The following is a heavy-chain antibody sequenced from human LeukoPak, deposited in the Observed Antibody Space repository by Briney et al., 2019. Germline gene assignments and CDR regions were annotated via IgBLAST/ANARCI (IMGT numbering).Heavy chain of an antibody. J-gene: IGHJ4*02. CDR1: GFTFSNAW. CDR2: IKSKTDGGTT. D-gene: IGHD5-24*01. CDR3: TTDGDGYKHLSYYFDY. V-gene: IGHV3-15*07. Sequence: PGGSLRLSCAASGFTFSNAWMNWVRQAPGKGLEWVGRIKSKTDGGTTDYAAPVKDRFTISRDDSKNTLYLQTNSLKTEDTAVYYCTTDGDGYKHLSYYFDYWGQGTLVTVSS.